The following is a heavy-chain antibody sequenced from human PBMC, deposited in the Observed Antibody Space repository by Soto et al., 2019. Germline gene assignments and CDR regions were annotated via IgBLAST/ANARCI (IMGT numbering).Heavy chain of an antibody. Sequence: QVQLVQSGAEVKKPGSSVKVSCKASGGTFSSYAISWVRQAPGQGLEWMGGIIPIFGTANYAQKFQGRVTINADKSTSTAYMELSSLRSEDTAVYYCARANYDFWSGPRPYYYGMDVWGQGTTVTVSS. CDR3: ARANYDFWSGPRPYYYGMDV. D-gene: IGHD3-3*01. V-gene: IGHV1-69*06. CDR2: IIPIFGTA. CDR1: GGTFSSYA. J-gene: IGHJ6*02.